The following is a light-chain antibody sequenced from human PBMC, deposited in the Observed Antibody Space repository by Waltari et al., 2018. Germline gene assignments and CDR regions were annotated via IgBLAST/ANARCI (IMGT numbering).Light chain of an antibody. CDR3: QQYENLRT. V-gene: IGKV1-33*01. CDR2: DAS. CDR1: QDSSIH. Sequence: DIQMTQSPSPLSASVGDRVTITCQARQDSSIHLNWYQQRPGKAPKLLIYDASNLQTGVPSRFSVSGSGTYFAFAIRSLQPEDIAVYHCQQYENLRTFGQGTKVDIK. J-gene: IGKJ1*01.